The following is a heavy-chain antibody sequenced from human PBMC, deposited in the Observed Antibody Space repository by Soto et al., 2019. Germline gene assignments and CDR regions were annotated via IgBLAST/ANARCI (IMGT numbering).Heavy chain of an antibody. CDR2: ISYEGSHT. V-gene: IGHV3-30*18. Sequence: QVQLVESGGGVVQPGRSLRLSCAASGFIFSSYGMHWVRQAPGKGLKWVAVISYEGSHTYYADSVKGRFTITRDNSKNTLYLQTNSLRPEDTAVYYCAKEVHCGGGSCSWSEGFDYWGQGTLLSVSS. CDR1: GFIFSSYG. CDR3: AKEVHCGGGSCSWSEGFDY. J-gene: IGHJ4*02. D-gene: IGHD2-15*01.